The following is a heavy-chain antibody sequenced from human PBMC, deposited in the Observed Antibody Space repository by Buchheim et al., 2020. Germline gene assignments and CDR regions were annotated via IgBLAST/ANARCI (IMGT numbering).Heavy chain of an antibody. CDR3: SSGSSAYYYGMDV. CDR2: IYSGGST. J-gene: IGHJ6*02. V-gene: IGHV3-66*01. Sequence: EVQLVESGGGLVQPGGSLRPSCAASGFTVSSNYMSWVRQAPGKGLEWVSVIYSGGSTYYADSVKGRFTISRDNSKNTLYLQMNSLRAEDTAVYYCSSGSSAYYYGMDVWGQGTT. D-gene: IGHD6-6*01. CDR1: GFTVSSNY.